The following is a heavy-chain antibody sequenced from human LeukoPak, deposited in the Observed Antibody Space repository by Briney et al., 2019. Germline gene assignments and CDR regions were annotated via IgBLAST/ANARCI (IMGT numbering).Heavy chain of an antibody. V-gene: IGHV3-30*03. CDR2: ISYDGSNK. CDR1: GFTFSNAW. CDR3: ARVSESSGIAAAGTGFDY. D-gene: IGHD6-13*01. J-gene: IGHJ4*02. Sequence: PGGSLRLSCAASGFTFSNAWMSWVRQAPGKGLEWVAVISYDGSNKYYADSVKGRFTISRDNSKNTLYLQMNSLRAEDTAVYYCARVSESSGIAAAGTGFDYWGQGTLVTVSS.